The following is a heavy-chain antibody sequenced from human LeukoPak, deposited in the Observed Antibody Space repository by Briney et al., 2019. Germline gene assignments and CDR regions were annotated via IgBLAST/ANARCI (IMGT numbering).Heavy chain of an antibody. CDR1: GFTFSSYA. CDR3: AKKLAVAGTVYFDY. J-gene: IGHJ4*02. Sequence: PGGSLRLSCAASGFTFSSYAMSWVRQAPGKGLEWVSAISGSGGSTYYADSVKGRFTTSRDNSKNTLYLQMNSLRAEDTAVYYCAKKLAVAGTVYFDYWGQGTLVTVSS. CDR2: ISGSGGST. V-gene: IGHV3-23*01. D-gene: IGHD6-19*01.